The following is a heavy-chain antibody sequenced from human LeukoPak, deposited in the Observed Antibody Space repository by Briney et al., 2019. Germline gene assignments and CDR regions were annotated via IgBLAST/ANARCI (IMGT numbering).Heavy chain of an antibody. CDR2: INQDGSEK. Sequence: GGSLRLSCAASGFTFSSYSMNWVRQAPGKGLEWVANINQDGSEKYYVDSVKGRFTISRDNAKDSLFLQMNSLRAEDTAVYYCARARNCDNWGQGTLVTVSS. CDR3: ARARNCDN. CDR1: GFTFSSYS. J-gene: IGHJ4*02. V-gene: IGHV3-7*03. D-gene: IGHD1-7*01.